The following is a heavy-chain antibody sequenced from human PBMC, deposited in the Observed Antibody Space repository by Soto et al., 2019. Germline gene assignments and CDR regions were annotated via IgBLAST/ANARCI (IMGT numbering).Heavy chain of an antibody. CDR1: GGSISSGGYY. J-gene: IGHJ3*02. D-gene: IGHD2-15*01. V-gene: IGHV4-31*03. CDR3: ARVIVVVVAATPFDAFDI. Sequence: QVQLQESGPGLVKPSQTLSLTCTVSGGSISSGGYYWSWIRQHPGKGLEWIGYIYYSGSTYYNPSLKSRVTISVDTSKTPFSLKLSSVTAADTAVYYCARVIVVVVAATPFDAFDIWGQGTMVTVSS. CDR2: IYYSGST.